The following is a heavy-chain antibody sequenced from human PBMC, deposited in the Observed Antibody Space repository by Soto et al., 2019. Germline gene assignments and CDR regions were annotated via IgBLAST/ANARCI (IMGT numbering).Heavy chain of an antibody. CDR3: ARVGVDTAMVDGGYYYYGMDV. CDR1: GFTFSSYW. CDR2: INSDGSST. J-gene: IGHJ6*02. V-gene: IGHV3-74*01. D-gene: IGHD5-18*01. Sequence: EVQLVESGGGLVQPGGSLRLSCAASGFTFSSYWMHWVRQAPGKGLVCVSRINSDGSSTSYADAVKGRFTISRDNAKNTLYLQMNSLRAEDTAVYYCARVGVDTAMVDGGYYYYGMDVWGQGTKVTVSS.